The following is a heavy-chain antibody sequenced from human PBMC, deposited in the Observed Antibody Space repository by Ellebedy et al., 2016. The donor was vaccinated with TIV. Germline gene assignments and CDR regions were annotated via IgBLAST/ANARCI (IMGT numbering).Heavy chain of an antibody. CDR3: ARDLGTVSFPKAFDV. CDR2: ISSNGGST. J-gene: IGHJ3*01. CDR1: GFTFSSYA. Sequence: GGSLRLXXSASGFTFSSYAMHWVRQAPGKGLEYVSAISSNGGSTYYADSVKGRFTISRDNSKNTLYLQMNSLRAEDTAVYYCARDLGTVSFPKAFDVWGQGASVTVSS. D-gene: IGHD7-27*01. V-gene: IGHV3-64*04.